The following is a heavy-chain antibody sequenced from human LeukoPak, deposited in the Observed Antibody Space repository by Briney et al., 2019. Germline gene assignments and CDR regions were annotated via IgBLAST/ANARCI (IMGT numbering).Heavy chain of an antibody. J-gene: IGHJ3*02. D-gene: IGHD1-26*01. CDR3: ARVAHSGSYYGRAFDI. V-gene: IGHV4-30-2*01. CDR2: IYHSGST. Sequence: SETLSLTCTVSGGSISSGGYYWSWIRQPPGKGLEWIGYIYHSGSTNYNPSLKSRVTISVDKSKNQSSLKLSSVTAADTAVYYCARVAHSGSYYGRAFDIWGQGTMVTVSS. CDR1: GGSISSGGYY.